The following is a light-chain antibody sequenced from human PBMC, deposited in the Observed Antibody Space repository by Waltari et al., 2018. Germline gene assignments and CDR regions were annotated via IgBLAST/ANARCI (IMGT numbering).Light chain of an antibody. CDR2: EVT. CDR3: SSYTTSRTYV. Sequence: QSALTQPASVSGSPGKSITISCTGTNSDVGSSNFVSWYQQHPGEAPKLMIFEVTNRPSGVSNRFSGSKSGNTASLIISGLQGEDEADYYCSSYTTSRTYVFGTGTKVTVL. V-gene: IGLV2-14*01. J-gene: IGLJ1*01. CDR1: NSDVGSSNF.